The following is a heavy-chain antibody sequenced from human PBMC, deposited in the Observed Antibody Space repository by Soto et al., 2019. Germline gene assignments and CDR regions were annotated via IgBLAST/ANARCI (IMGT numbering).Heavy chain of an antibody. CDR2: ISAYNGNT. J-gene: IGHJ3*02. Sequence: GASVKVSCKASGYTFTSYGISWVRQAPGQGLEWMGWISAYNGNTNYAQKLQGRVTMTTDTSTSTAYMELRSLRSDDTAVYYCARALPSLRYFDWLLSTPGAFDIWDQGTMVTVSS. CDR1: GYTFTSYG. CDR3: ARALPSLRYFDWLLSTPGAFDI. V-gene: IGHV1-18*01. D-gene: IGHD3-9*01.